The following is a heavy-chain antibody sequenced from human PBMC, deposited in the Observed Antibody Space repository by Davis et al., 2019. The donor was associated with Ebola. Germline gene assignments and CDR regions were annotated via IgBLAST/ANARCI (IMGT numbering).Heavy chain of an antibody. CDR2: ISGVGGST. J-gene: IGHJ6*02. Sequence: GGSLRLSCAASGFTFSSYSMNWVRQAPGKGLEWVSLISGVGGSTYYADSVKGRFTISRDNSKNSLYLQMNSLRAEDTAVYYCARGPYYGMDVWGQGTTVTVSS. CDR3: ARGPYYGMDV. V-gene: IGHV3-48*04. CDR1: GFTFSSYS.